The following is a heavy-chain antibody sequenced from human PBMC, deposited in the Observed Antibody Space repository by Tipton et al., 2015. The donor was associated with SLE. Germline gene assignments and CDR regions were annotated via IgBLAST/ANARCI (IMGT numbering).Heavy chain of an antibody. CDR3: AGDRGYSSRWY. CDR2: MYYSGST. J-gene: IGHJ4*02. V-gene: IGHV4-39*07. CDR1: GGSISSSSYY. D-gene: IGHD6-13*01. Sequence: TLSLTCTVSGGSISSSSYYWGWIRQPPGKGLEWIGSMYYSGSTYYNPSLKSRVTISVDTSKNQFSLKLSSVTAADTAVYFCAGDRGYSSRWYWGQGTLVTVSS.